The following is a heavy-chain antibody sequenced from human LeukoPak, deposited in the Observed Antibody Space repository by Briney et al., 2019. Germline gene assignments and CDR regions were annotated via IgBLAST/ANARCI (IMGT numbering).Heavy chain of an antibody. Sequence: GGSLRLSCAASGFTFSSYGMHRVRQAPGKGLEWVAVIWYDGSNKYYADSVKGRFTISRDNSKNTLYLQMNSLRAEDTAVYYCARARYNWNDFDAFDIWGQGTMVTVSS. D-gene: IGHD1-1*01. V-gene: IGHV3-33*01. J-gene: IGHJ3*02. CDR1: GFTFSSYG. CDR2: IWYDGSNK. CDR3: ARARYNWNDFDAFDI.